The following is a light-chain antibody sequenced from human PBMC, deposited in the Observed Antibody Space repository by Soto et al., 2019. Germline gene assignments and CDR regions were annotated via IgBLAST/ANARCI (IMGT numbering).Light chain of an antibody. CDR3: QDYNNWPPWT. V-gene: IGKV3-15*01. CDR2: GAS. Sequence: EIVMTQSPATLSVSPGERATLSCRASQSVSRNLAWYQQKRGQAPRLLIYGASTRATGIPARFSGSGSGTEFTLTISSLQSEDFAVYYCQDYNNWPPWTFGQGTKVEIK. CDR1: QSVSRN. J-gene: IGKJ1*01.